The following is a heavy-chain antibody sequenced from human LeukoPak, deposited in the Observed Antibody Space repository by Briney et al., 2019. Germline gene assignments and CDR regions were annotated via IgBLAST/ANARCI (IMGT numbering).Heavy chain of an antibody. D-gene: IGHD3-10*01. V-gene: IGHV3-53*01. CDR1: GFSVSRNY. CDR3: AKIGEWLASAFDF. J-gene: IGHJ4*02. CDR2: IYSGGST. Sequence: GGSLRLSCAAAGFSVSRNYMSWVRQAPGRGLEWVSSIYSGGSTFYADSVKGRFTISRDNSKNTVYLQMNSLRGEDTAVYYCAKIGEWLASAFDFWGQGTLVAVSS.